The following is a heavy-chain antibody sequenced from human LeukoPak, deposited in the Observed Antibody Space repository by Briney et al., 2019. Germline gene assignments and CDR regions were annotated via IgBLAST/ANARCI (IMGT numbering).Heavy chain of an antibody. J-gene: IGHJ4*02. Sequence: SETLSLTCTVSGGSISSGSYYWSWIRQPAGKGLEWIGRIYTSGSTNYNPSLKSRVTISVDTSKNQFSLKLSSVTAADSAVYYCAREVPYWGCSAQCAADFDYWGQGTLVTVSS. CDR3: AREVPYWGCSAQCAADFDY. CDR1: GGSISSGSYY. CDR2: IYTSGST. D-gene: IGHD7-27*01. V-gene: IGHV4-61*02.